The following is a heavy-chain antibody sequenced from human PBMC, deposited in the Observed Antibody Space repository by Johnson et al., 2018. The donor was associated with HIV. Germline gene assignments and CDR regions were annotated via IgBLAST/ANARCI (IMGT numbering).Heavy chain of an antibody. D-gene: IGHD6-13*01. CDR2: IWYNGSNK. Sequence: QVQLVESGGGVVQPGRSLRLSCAASGFTFSNYAMNWVRQAPGKGLEWVAVIWYNGSNKHYAGSVKGRFTISRDNSKNTLYLQMNSLRVEDTAVYYCARDPAAGALRAFEIWGQGTMVPVSS. J-gene: IGHJ3*02. V-gene: IGHV3-33*01. CDR3: ARDPAAGALRAFEI. CDR1: GFTFSNYA.